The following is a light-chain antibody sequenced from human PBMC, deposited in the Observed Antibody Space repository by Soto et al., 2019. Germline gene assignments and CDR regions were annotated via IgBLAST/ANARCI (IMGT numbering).Light chain of an antibody. CDR3: AAWDSFLSSGV. J-gene: IGLJ3*02. CDR2: DNN. CDR1: SSNIGINS. Sequence: QSVLTQPPSVSAAPGQKVTISCSGGSSNIGINSVSWYQQLPEAAPKLLIFDNNKRPSGIPDRFSASKSGASATLGITGLQAVDEAHYYCAAWDSFLSSGVFGGGTKLTVL. V-gene: IGLV1-51*01.